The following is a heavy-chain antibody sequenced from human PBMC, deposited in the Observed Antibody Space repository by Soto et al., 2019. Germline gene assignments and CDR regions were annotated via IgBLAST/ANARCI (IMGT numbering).Heavy chain of an antibody. CDR3: ERGAR. J-gene: IGHJ4*01. CDR2: IKEDGSDK. V-gene: IGHV3-7*05. CDR1: GFTFSVSW. Sequence: GGSLRLSCAASGFTFSVSWMSWVRQSPGKGLEWVANIKEDGSDKYYMDSAEGRLTISRDNAKSSLYLQMNSLRVEDTAVYYCERGARWGQGTLVTVSS.